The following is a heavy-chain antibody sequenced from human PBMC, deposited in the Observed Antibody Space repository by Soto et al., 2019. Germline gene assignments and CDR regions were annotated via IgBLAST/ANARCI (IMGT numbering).Heavy chain of an antibody. CDR1: GYSFTSYW. V-gene: IGHV5-51*01. D-gene: IGHD6-6*01. CDR2: IYPGDSDT. Sequence: PGESLNISCKAAGYSFTSYWIGWVRQMPGKGLEWMGIIYPGDSDTRYSPSFQGQVTISADKSISTAYLQWSSLKASDTAMYYCTKHRKLVYDYYGMDVWGQGTMVTVSS. J-gene: IGHJ6*02. CDR3: TKHRKLVYDYYGMDV.